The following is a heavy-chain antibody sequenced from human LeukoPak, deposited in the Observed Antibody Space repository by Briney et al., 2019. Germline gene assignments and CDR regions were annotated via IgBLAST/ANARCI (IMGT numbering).Heavy chain of an antibody. CDR3: ARGLSAIVL. J-gene: IGHJ4*02. CDR1: GGSFSGYY. CDR2: INHSGST. D-gene: IGHD2-21*02. V-gene: IGHV4-34*01. Sequence: SETLSLTCAVYGGSFSGYYWSWIRQPPGKGLEWIGEINHSGSTNYNPSLKSRVTISVDTSKNQFSLKLSSVTAADTAMYYCARGLSAIVLWGQGTLVTVSS.